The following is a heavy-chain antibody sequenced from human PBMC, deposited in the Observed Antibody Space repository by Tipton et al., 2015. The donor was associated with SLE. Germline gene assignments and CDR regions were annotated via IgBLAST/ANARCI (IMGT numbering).Heavy chain of an antibody. Sequence: TLSLTCTVSGGSISSGSYYWSWIRQPAGKGLEWIGHIYTSGSTNYNPSLKSRVTMSVDTSKNQFSLKLSSVTAADTAVYYCARDQTTTGTDAFDIWGQGTMVTVSS. CDR2: IYTSGST. V-gene: IGHV4-61*09. CDR1: GGSISSGSYY. D-gene: IGHD4-17*01. CDR3: ARDQTTTGTDAFDI. J-gene: IGHJ3*02.